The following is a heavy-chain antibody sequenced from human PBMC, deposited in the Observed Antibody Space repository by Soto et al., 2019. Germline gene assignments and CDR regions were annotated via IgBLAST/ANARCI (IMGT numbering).Heavy chain of an antibody. CDR1: GGSFSGYY. CDR3: ARIGRRRITGTPGRLDRPFDY. D-gene: IGHD1-7*01. CDR2: INHSGST. Sequence: QVQLQQWGAGLLKPSETLSLTCAVSGGSFSGYYWSWIRQPPGKGLEWIGEINHSGSTNYNPSLKSRVTISVDTSKNQFSLKLSSVTAADTAVYYCARIGRRRITGTPGRLDRPFDYWGQGTLVTVSS. V-gene: IGHV4-34*01. J-gene: IGHJ4*02.